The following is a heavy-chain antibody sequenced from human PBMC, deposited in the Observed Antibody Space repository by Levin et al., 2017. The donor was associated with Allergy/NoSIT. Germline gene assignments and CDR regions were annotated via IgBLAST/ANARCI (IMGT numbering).Heavy chain of an antibody. J-gene: IGHJ4*02. D-gene: IGHD3-10*01. CDR1: GFTFSSYG. Sequence: GESLKISCAASGFTFSSYGMHWVRQAPGKGLEWVAVISYDGSNKYYADSVKGRFTISRDNSKNTLYLQMNSLRAEDTAVYYCAKAGNLWFGEFYYFDYWGQGTLVTVSS. V-gene: IGHV3-30*18. CDR2: ISYDGSNK. CDR3: AKAGNLWFGEFYYFDY.